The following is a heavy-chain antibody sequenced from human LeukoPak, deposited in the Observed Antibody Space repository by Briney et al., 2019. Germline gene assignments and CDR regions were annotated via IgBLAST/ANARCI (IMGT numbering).Heavy chain of an antibody. D-gene: IGHD5/OR15-5a*01. CDR1: GFTFSKYA. J-gene: IGHJ6*02. V-gene: IGHV3-23*01. CDR2: ITETGGST. CDR3: ARVISSTTYYGMDV. Sequence: GGSLRLSCAASGFTFSKYAMRWVRQAPGKGLEWVSGITETGGSTNYADSVKGRFTISRDNSKNTVHLQMGSLRADDTAVFYCARVISSTTYYGMDVWGQGTTVIVSS.